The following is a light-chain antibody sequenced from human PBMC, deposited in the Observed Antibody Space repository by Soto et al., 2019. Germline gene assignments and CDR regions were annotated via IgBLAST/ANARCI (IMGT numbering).Light chain of an antibody. Sequence: DIVMTQSPDSLAVSLGERATINCKSSQSVLYSSNNKNYLAWYQQKPGQPPKLLIYWASTRESGVPDRFSGSGSGTDFTLTIISLQDEDVAVYYCQQYYSTPRTFGQGNKVEIK. V-gene: IGKV4-1*01. CDR2: WAS. J-gene: IGKJ1*01. CDR1: QSVLYSSNNKNY. CDR3: QQYYSTPRT.